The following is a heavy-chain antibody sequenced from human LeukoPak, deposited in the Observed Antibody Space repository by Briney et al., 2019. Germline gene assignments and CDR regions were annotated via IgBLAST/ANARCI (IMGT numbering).Heavy chain of an antibody. CDR3: AKGSGNGYGSGPFDY. J-gene: IGHJ4*02. CDR2: IFPSGGEI. V-gene: IGHV3-23*01. Sequence: GGSLRLSCEASGFTFSTFAMIWVRQPPGKGLEWVSSIFPSGGEIHYADSVRGRFTISRDNSKNTVSLQMSSLRAEDTALYYCAKGSGNGYGSGPFDYWGQGTLVTVSS. D-gene: IGHD3-10*01. CDR1: GFTFSTFA.